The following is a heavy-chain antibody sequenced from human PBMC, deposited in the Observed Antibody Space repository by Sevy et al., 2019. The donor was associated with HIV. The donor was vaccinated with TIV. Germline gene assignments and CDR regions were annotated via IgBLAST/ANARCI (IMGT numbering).Heavy chain of an antibody. D-gene: IGHD3-16*01. J-gene: IGHJ4*02. V-gene: IGHV3-53*01. CDR2: IYSDGNT. CDR3: TKGGSGSSGPGH. Sequence: GSLRLSCAASGFIVSSYYMSWVRQAPGKGLEWVSVIYSDGNTYYADSVKGRFTISRDNPKNTLYLQMNRLRSGDTAVYYCTKGGSGSSGPGHWGRGTLVTVSS. CDR1: GFIVSSYY.